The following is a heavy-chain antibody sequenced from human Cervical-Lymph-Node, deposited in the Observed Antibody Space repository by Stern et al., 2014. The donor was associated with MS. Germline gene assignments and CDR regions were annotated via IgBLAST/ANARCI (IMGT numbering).Heavy chain of an antibody. CDR2: ISSSSSDI. Sequence: EVQLVESGGGLVKPGGSLKLSCAVSGFTFSSYSMNWVRPAPGKGLEWVSSISSSSSDIYYADSVNGRFTISRDNAKNSLSLQMNSLRAEDTAVYYCARDYDGNYLTYFEYWGQGTLVTVSS. D-gene: IGHD2/OR15-2a*01. CDR1: GFTFSSYS. CDR3: ARDYDGNYLTYFEY. J-gene: IGHJ4*02. V-gene: IGHV3-21*01.